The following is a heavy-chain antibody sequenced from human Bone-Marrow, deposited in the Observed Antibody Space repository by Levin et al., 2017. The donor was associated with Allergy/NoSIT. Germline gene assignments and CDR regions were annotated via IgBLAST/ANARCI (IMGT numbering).Heavy chain of an antibody. J-gene: IGHJ5*02. V-gene: IGHV3-30*18. Sequence: GGSLRLSCAASGFTFSTYGMHWVRQAPGKGLEWVAAISYDGNKKYYADSVKGRLTISRDDSKNTLYLQVKSLRPEDTAVYYCAKAAWFGELSGFDPWGQGTLVIVSS. CDR3: AKAAWFGELSGFDP. CDR1: GFTFSTYG. CDR2: ISYDGNKK. D-gene: IGHD3-10*01.